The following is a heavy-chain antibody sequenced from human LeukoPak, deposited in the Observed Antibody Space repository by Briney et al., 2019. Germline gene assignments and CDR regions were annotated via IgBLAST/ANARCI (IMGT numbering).Heavy chain of an antibody. D-gene: IGHD6-19*01. Sequence: ASAKVSCKASGDTIITYAMHWVRQAPGQRVEWMGWINTGNGNTNYSQEFQGRVTITRDTSANTAYMELSSLRSEDMAVYYCARAVKYRSGPLTDLLPYYFDYWGQGTLVTVSS. J-gene: IGHJ4*02. CDR3: ARAVKYRSGPLTDLLPYYFDY. V-gene: IGHV1-3*03. CDR1: GDTIITYA. CDR2: INTGNGNT.